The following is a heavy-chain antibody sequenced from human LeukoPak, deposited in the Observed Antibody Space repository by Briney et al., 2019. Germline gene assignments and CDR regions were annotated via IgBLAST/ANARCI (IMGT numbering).Heavy chain of an antibody. CDR2: IKQDGSEK. D-gene: IGHD4-17*01. CDR1: GFTFSSYW. CDR3: AKTPSTVTTAWYFDL. Sequence: PGGSLRLSCAASGFTFSSYWMSWVRQAPGKGLEWVANIKQDGSEKYYVDSVKGRFTISRDNAKNSLYLQMNSLRAEDTAVYYCAKTPSTVTTAWYFDLWGRGTLVTVSS. J-gene: IGHJ2*01. V-gene: IGHV3-7*01.